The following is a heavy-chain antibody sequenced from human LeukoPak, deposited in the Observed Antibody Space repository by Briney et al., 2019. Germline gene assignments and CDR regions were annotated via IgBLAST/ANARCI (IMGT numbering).Heavy chain of an antibody. V-gene: IGHV3-7*01. CDR3: AISATARGGFDF. J-gene: IGHJ4*02. CDR1: GFTFSNFW. Sequence: GGSLRLSCAASGFTFSNFWMTWVRQAPGKGLEWVANIKQDGSEKYYVDSVKGRFTISRDNAKNSLLLQMNSLRAEDTAVYFCAISATARGGFDFWGQGTLVTVSS. D-gene: IGHD6-25*01. CDR2: IKQDGSEK.